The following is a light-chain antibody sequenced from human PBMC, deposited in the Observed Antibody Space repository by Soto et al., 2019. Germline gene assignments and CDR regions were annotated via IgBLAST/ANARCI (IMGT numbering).Light chain of an antibody. CDR1: QYITSDY. CDR3: QQYGGSPPSIT. V-gene: IGKV3-20*01. CDR2: YAS. Sequence: EIVLTQSPGTLSLSPGDGATLSCRASQYITSDYLAWYQQRPGQAPRLVLYYASYRARRIPDRFSGSGSGTDFTLTISRLEPEDFGVYYCQQYGGSPPSITFGQGTRLEIK. J-gene: IGKJ5*01.